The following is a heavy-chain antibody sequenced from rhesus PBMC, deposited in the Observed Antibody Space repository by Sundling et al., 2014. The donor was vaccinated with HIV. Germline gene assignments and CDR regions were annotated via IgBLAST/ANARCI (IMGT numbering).Heavy chain of an antibody. V-gene: IGHV4-165*01. D-gene: IGHD3-3*01. Sequence: QVHLQESDPGLVEPSETLSLICSVSNGSFSGYYWGWIRQPPGKGLEWIGYFSDSSGSTEYNPSLKSRVTISKDTSKNQFSLKLSSVTAADTAIYYCTRGRGFGLGSDSWGQGLLV. CDR3: TRGRGFGLGSDS. J-gene: IGHJ4*01. CDR1: NGSFSGYY. CDR2: FSDSSGST.